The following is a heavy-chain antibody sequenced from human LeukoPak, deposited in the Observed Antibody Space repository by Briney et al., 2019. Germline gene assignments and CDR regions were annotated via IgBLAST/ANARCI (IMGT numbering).Heavy chain of an antibody. V-gene: IGHV3-13*04. D-gene: IGHD3-9*01. Sequence: GGSLRLSCAASGFTFSSYDMHWVRQPTGKGLEWVSVIGTAGDTYYPGSVKGRFTISRENAKNSLYLQMNSLRAGDTAVYYYARGTNYDILTGYYTGRGSWYFDLWGRGTLVTVSS. CDR2: IGTAGDT. CDR3: ARGTNYDILTGYYTGRGSWYFDL. CDR1: GFTFSSYD. J-gene: IGHJ2*01.